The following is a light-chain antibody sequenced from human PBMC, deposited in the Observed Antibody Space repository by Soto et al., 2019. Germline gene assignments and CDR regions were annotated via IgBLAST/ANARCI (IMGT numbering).Light chain of an antibody. Sequence: DIQMTQSPSTLSASVGDRVTITCRASQSISSWLAWYQQKPGKAPKLLIYKESSLESGVPSRFSGSGSGTEFTLTISSLQPDDFATYYCQQYNIFGPGTKVDIK. V-gene: IGKV1-5*03. CDR2: KES. CDR1: QSISSW. J-gene: IGKJ3*01. CDR3: QQYNI.